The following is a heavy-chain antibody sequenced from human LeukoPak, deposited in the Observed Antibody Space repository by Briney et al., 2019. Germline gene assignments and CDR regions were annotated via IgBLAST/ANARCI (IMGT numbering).Heavy chain of an antibody. CDR2: ISYSGGDT. CDR3: VKRGSNYGPFDN. J-gene: IGHJ4*02. Sequence: PGGSLRLSCAASGFTFSNYAMTWARRAPGKGLEWVSTISYSGGDTYYADSVKGRFTISRDNSRDTVYLQMNTLRAEDTAIYFCVKRGSNYGPFDNWGQGTLVTVSS. CDR1: GFTFSNYA. V-gene: IGHV3-23*01. D-gene: IGHD5-18*01.